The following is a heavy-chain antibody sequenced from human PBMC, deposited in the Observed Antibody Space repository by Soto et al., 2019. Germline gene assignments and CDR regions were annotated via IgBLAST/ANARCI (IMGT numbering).Heavy chain of an antibody. CDR1: GGTFSSYA. J-gene: IGHJ4*02. V-gene: IGHV1-69*01. Sequence: QVQLVQSGAEVKKPGSSVKVSCKASGGTFSSYAISWVRQDPGQGLEWMGGIIPIFGTANYAQKFQGRVTITADESTSTAYMELSSLRSEDTAVYYCARDYYGSGSPSVGYVAYWGQGTLVTVSS. CDR3: ARDYYGSGSPSVGYVAY. D-gene: IGHD3-10*01. CDR2: IIPIFGTA.